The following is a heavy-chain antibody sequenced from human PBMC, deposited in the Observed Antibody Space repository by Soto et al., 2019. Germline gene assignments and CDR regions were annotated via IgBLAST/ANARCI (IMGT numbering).Heavy chain of an antibody. V-gene: IGHV3-48*03. J-gene: IGHJ3*02. D-gene: IGHD3-9*01. CDR3: ARARRFYDLLTGLVPDALDI. CDR2: VSSSGITI. Sequence: GGSLRLSCAASGFTFSSFEMNWVRQAPGKGLEWVSYVSSSGITIYYADSVKGRFTISRDNAKNSLSLQMNSLRAEDTAVYYCARARRFYDLLTGLVPDALDIWVQGTVVTVSS. CDR1: GFTFSSFE.